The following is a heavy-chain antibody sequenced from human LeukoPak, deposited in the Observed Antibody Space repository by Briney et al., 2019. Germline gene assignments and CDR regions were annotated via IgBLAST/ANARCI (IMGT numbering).Heavy chain of an antibody. CDR3: AKVMVRGVCPDY. Sequence: PGGSLRHSCAASGFTFSSYAMSWVRQARGKGLEWVSAIRGSSGSTYCADSVKGRFTISRDNSKNTLYLQMSSLRAEDTAVYYCAKVMVRGVCPDYWDQGTLVTVSS. J-gene: IGHJ4*02. CDR1: GFTFSSYA. V-gene: IGHV3-23*01. CDR2: IRGSSGST. D-gene: IGHD3-10*01.